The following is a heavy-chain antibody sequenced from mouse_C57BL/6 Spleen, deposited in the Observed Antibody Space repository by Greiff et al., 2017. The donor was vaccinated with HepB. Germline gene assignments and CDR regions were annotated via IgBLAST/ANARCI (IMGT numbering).Heavy chain of an antibody. CDR2: IRNKANNHAT. V-gene: IGHV6-6*01. CDR1: GFTFSDAW. D-gene: IGHD1-1*01. Sequence: EVQVVESGGGLVQPGGSMKLSCAASGFTFSDAWMDWVRQSPEKGLEWGAEIRNKANNHATYYAESVKGRFTISRDDSKSSVYLQMNSLRAEDTGIYYCTSNYYGSSYFGNLDYWGQGTTLTVSS. CDR3: TSNYYGSSYFGNLDY. J-gene: IGHJ2*01.